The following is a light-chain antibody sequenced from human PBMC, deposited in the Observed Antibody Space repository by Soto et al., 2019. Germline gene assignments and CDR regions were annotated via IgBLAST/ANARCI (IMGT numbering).Light chain of an antibody. V-gene: IGKV2-28*01. CDR3: MQALQTPIT. Sequence: DIVMTQSPLFLPVTHGEPASISCKSSQTLLHSNGYNYLDWYLQKPGQSPHLLIYLGSTRASGVPDRFSGSGSGTDFTLKISRVEAEDVGVYYCMQALQTPITFGQGTRLEL. CDR2: LGS. CDR1: QTLLHSNGYNY. J-gene: IGKJ5*01.